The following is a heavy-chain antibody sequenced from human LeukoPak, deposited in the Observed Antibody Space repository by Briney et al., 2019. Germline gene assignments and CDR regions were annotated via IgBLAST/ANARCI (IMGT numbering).Heavy chain of an antibody. J-gene: IGHJ5*02. CDR1: GGSFSGYY. CDR3: ARYSSGYSNWFDP. V-gene: IGHV4-34*01. Sequence: PSETLSLTCAVYGGSFSGYYWSWIRQPPGKGLEWIGEINHSGSTNYNPSLKSRVTISVDTSKNQFSLKLSSVTAADTAVYYCARYSSGYSNWFDPWGQGTLVTVSS. CDR2: INHSGST. D-gene: IGHD3-22*01.